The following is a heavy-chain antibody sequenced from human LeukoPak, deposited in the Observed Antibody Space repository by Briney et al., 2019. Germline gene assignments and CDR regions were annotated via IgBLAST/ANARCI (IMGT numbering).Heavy chain of an antibody. V-gene: IGHV1-69*04. CDR2: IIPILGIA. CDR3: ASSGGDYYGSGSYYMEFNWFDP. D-gene: IGHD3-10*01. J-gene: IGHJ5*02. Sequence: SVKVSCKASGGTFSSYAISWVRQAPGQGLEWMGRIIPILGIANYAQKFQGRVTITADKSTSTAYMELSSLRSEDTAVYYCASSGGDYYGSGSYYMEFNWFDPWGQGTLVTVSS. CDR1: GGTFSSYA.